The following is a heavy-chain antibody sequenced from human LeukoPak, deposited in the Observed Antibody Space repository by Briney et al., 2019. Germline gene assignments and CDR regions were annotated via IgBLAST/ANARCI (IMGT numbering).Heavy chain of an antibody. Sequence: SETLSLTCAVYGGSFSGYYWSWIRQPPGKGLEWIGEINHSGSTNYNPSLKSRVTISVDTSKNQFSLKLSSVTAADTAVYYCARGAVAARYGAFDYWGQGTLVTVSS. V-gene: IGHV4-34*01. CDR1: GGSFSGYY. D-gene: IGHD6-6*01. CDR3: ARGAVAARYGAFDY. J-gene: IGHJ4*02. CDR2: INHSGST.